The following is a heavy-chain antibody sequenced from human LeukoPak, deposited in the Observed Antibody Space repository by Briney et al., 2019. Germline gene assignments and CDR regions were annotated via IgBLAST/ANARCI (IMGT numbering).Heavy chain of an antibody. CDR2: INHSGST. D-gene: IGHD3-22*01. Sequence: SETLSLTCAVYGGSFSGYYRSWIRQPPGKGLEWIGEINHSGSTNYNPSLKSRVTISVDTSKNQFSLKLSSVTAADTAVYYCARRYDSSGYYDFDYWGQGTLVTVSS. CDR3: ARRYDSSGYYDFDY. CDR1: GGSFSGYY. J-gene: IGHJ4*02. V-gene: IGHV4-34*01.